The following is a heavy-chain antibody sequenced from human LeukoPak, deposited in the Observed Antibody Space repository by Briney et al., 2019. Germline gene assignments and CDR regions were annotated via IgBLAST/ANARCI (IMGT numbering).Heavy chain of an antibody. Sequence: VXQXXXXGXXXXXXINXNSGGTNYAQKFQGRVTMTRDTDISKDYMEMSRLREEDTAVYYCAREQWVRPVLQMATTHFDYWGQGTLVTVSS. CDR2: INXNSGGT. D-gene: IGHD5-24*01. J-gene: IGHJ4*02. V-gene: IGHV1-2*02. CDR3: AREQWVRPVLQMATTHFDY.